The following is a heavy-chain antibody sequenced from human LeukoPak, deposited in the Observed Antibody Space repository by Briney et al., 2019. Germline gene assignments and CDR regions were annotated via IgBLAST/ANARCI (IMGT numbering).Heavy chain of an antibody. J-gene: IGHJ3*01. CDR3: ARTRPPEPFDC. CDR2: IYCSRNT. CDR1: GGSISCYY. D-gene: IGHD2-2*01. V-gene: IGHV4-59*13. Sequence: SETLFLTCTVHGGSISCYYWSWIRQTPGKVQERIGYIYCSRNTYYNPSLKSRVTISVDTSKNQFSLKVNSVTAADTAVYYCARTRPPEPFDCWGQGTLVTVSA.